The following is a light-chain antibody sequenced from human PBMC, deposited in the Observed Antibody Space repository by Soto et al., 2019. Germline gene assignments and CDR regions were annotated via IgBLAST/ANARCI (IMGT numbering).Light chain of an antibody. V-gene: IGKV3-20*01. CDR1: QSVSGSY. CDR2: GAS. Sequence: EIVLTQSPATLSLSPGERATPSCRASQSVSGSYLAWYQQKPGQAPRLLIYGASSRATGIPDRFSGSGSGTDFTLTISRLEPEDFAVYYCQQYGSSPQTFGQGTKVEIK. J-gene: IGKJ1*01. CDR3: QQYGSSPQT.